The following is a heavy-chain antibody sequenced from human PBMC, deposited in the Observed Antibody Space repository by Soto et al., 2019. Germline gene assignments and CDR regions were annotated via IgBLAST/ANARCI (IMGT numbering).Heavy chain of an antibody. CDR3: TTDLARITMVRGVIIGADAFDI. J-gene: IGHJ3*02. CDR1: GFAFSNAW. Sequence: EVQLVESGGGLVKPGGSLRLSCAASGFAFSNAWMSWVRQAPGKGLEWVGRIKSKTDGGTTDYAAPVKGRFTISRDDSKNTLYLQMNSLKTEDTAVYYCTTDLARITMVRGVIIGADAFDIWGQGTMVTVSS. D-gene: IGHD3-10*01. V-gene: IGHV3-15*01. CDR2: IKSKTDGGTT.